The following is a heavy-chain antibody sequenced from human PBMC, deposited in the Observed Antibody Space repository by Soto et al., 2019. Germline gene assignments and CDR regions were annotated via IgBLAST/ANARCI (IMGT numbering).Heavy chain of an antibody. Sequence: EVQLVESGGGLVKPGGSLRLSCAASGFTFSSYSVNWVRQAPGKGLEWVSSISSSSSYIFYAASVKGRFTISRDNAKNSLDLQMNSLRAEDTAVYYCARGYHYYDSSGYDKWDAFDIWGQGTMVTVSS. CDR2: ISSSSSYI. D-gene: IGHD3-22*01. J-gene: IGHJ3*02. CDR1: GFTFSSYS. CDR3: ARGYHYYDSSGYDKWDAFDI. V-gene: IGHV3-21*01.